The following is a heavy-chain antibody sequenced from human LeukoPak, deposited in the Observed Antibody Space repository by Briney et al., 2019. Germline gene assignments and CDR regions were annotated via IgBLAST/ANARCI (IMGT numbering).Heavy chain of an antibody. Sequence: SETLSLTCAVYGGSFSGYYWSWIRQPPGKGLEWIGEINHSGSTNYNPSLKSRVTISVDTSKNQFSLKLSSVTAADTAVYYCARDTQWGAFDIWGQGTMVTVSS. D-gene: IGHD1-26*01. CDR1: GGSFSGYY. J-gene: IGHJ3*02. CDR3: ARDTQWGAFDI. V-gene: IGHV4-34*01. CDR2: INHSGST.